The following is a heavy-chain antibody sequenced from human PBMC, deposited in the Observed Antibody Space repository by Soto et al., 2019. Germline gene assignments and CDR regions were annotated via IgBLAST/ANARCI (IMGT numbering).Heavy chain of an antibody. CDR3: ARSFTPWNMNYYGVDV. CDR2: IYYTGNA. D-gene: IGHD1-1*01. J-gene: IGHJ6*02. V-gene: IGHV4-31*03. Sequence: LSLTCSVSSGSISHGGYYWSWIRHHPRRGLEWIGFIYYTGNAYYSPSLESRVTLTVDRFKNEFSLDLTSVTAADAGVYYCARSFTPWNMNYYGVDVWGPGTTVTVSS. CDR1: SGSISHGGYY.